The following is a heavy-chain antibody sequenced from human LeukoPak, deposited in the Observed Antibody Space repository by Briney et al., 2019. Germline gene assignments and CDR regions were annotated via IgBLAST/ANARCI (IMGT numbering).Heavy chain of an antibody. J-gene: IGHJ4*02. D-gene: IGHD3-10*01. Sequence: GGSLRLSCAASGFTFSSYEMNWVRQAPGKGLEWVSYISSSGSTIYYADSVKGRFTISRDNAKNSLYLQMNSLRAEDTAVYYCARGYYGSGSYSYFDYWGQETLVTVSS. CDR2: ISSSGSTI. CDR1: GFTFSSYE. V-gene: IGHV3-48*03. CDR3: ARGYYGSGSYSYFDY.